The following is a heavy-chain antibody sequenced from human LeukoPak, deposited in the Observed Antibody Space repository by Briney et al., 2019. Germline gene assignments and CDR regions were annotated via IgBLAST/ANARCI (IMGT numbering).Heavy chain of an antibody. CDR2: MNPNSGNT. Sequence: ASVKVSCKASGYTFTSYDINWVRQATGQGLEWMGWMNPNSGNTGYAQKFQGRVTMTRNTSISTAYMELSSLRSEDTAVYYCARGRQEDSNSPSYYYYMDVWGKGTTVTVSS. V-gene: IGHV1-8*01. CDR3: ARGRQEDSNSPSYYYYMDV. J-gene: IGHJ6*03. D-gene: IGHD6-13*01. CDR1: GYTFTSYD.